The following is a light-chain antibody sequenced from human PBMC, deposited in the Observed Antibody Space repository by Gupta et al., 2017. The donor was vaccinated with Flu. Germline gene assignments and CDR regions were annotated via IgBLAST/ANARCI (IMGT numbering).Light chain of an antibody. CDR3: QQSYSTPGT. V-gene: IGKV1-39*01. CDR2: AAS. Sequence: GDRVTITCRASQSISSYLNWYQQKPGKAPKLLIYAASRLQSGVPSRFSGSGSGTDFTLTISSLQPEDFATYYCQQSYSTPGTFGQGTKVEIK. J-gene: IGKJ1*01. CDR1: QSISSY.